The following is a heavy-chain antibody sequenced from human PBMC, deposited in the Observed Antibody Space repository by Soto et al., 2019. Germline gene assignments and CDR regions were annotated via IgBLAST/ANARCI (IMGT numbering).Heavy chain of an antibody. Sequence: WASVKVSCKASGYTFTSYYMHWVRQAPGQGLEWMGIINPSGGSTSYAQKFQGRVTMTRDTSTSTVYMELSSLRSEDTAVYYCARDINIPGGDDYRDAFDIWGQGTMVTVSS. CDR2: INPSGGST. CDR3: ARDINIPGGDDYRDAFDI. D-gene: IGHD2-21*02. CDR1: GYTFTSYY. V-gene: IGHV1-46*01. J-gene: IGHJ3*02.